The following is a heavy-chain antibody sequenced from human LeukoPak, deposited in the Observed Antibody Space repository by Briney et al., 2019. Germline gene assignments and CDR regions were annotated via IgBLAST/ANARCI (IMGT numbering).Heavy chain of an antibody. V-gene: IGHV4-59*12. Sequence: SETLSLTCTVPGGSISSYYWSWIRQPPGKGLEWIGYIYYSGSTNYNPSLKSRVTISLDTSKNQFSLKLSSVTAADTAVYYCATVSPNPYDSSGCPLVGHTRHNWFDPWGQGTLVTVSS. D-gene: IGHD3-22*01. J-gene: IGHJ5*02. CDR3: ATVSPNPYDSSGCPLVGHTRHNWFDP. CDR2: IYYSGST. CDR1: GGSISSYY.